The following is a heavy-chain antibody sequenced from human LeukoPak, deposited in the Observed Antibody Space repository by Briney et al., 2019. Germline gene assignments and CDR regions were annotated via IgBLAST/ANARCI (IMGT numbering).Heavy chain of an antibody. V-gene: IGHV3-23*01. CDR1: GFTFSSYA. CDR2: ISGSGGST. J-gene: IGHJ3*02. CDR3: ARGHYGDIAFDI. D-gene: IGHD4-17*01. Sequence: TGGSLRLSCAASGFTFSSYAMSWVRQAPGKGLEWVSAISGSGGSTYYADSVKGRFTISRDNAKNSLYLQMNSLRAEDTAVYYCARGHYGDIAFDIWGQGTMVTVSS.